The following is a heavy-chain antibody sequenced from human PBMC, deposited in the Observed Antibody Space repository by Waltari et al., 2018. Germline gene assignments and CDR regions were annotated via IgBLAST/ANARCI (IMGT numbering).Heavy chain of an antibody. CDR3: ARDNVAGFL. D-gene: IGHD3-9*01. J-gene: IGHJ4*02. Sequence: QLQLQESGPGLVKASETLSLTCTVSGGPISTSRRNSWAWSRLPPGRGLECVGSIYHTGSTYYDASLTSRVTISVDTSKNQFSLKLTSVTAADTAVYYCARDNVAGFLWGQGTLVTVSS. V-gene: IGHV4-39*07. CDR2: IYHTGST. CDR1: GGPISTSRRNS.